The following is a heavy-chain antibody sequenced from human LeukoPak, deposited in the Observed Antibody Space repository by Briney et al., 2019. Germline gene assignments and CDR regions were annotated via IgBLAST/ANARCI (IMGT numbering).Heavy chain of an antibody. CDR3: ARDGTGIY. D-gene: IGHD3/OR15-3a*01. CDR2: IYYSGST. CDR1: GGSISSSSYY. J-gene: IGHJ4*02. Sequence: SETLSLTCTVSGGSISSSSYYWGWIRQPPGKGLEWIGSIYYSGSTYYNPSLKSRVTMSVDTSKNQFSLKLSSVTAADTAVYYCARDGTGIYWGQGTLVTVSS. V-gene: IGHV4-39*07.